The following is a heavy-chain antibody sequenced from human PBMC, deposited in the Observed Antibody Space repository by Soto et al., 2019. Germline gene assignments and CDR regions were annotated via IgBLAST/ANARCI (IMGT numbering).Heavy chain of an antibody. D-gene: IGHD4-17*01. V-gene: IGHV1-69*01. Sequence: QVQLVQSGAEVKKPGSSVKVSCKASGGTFSRYTISWVRQAPGQGLEWMGGIIPLFGTANYAQKFQGRVTITADESTSTAYMQLSSLRSEDTAVYYCARAGYGDYGKPFDYWCQGTLVTVSS. CDR2: IIPLFGTA. CDR1: GGTFSRYT. CDR3: ARAGYGDYGKPFDY. J-gene: IGHJ4*02.